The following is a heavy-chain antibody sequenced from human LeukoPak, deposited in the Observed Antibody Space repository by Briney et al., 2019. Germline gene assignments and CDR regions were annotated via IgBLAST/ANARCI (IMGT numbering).Heavy chain of an antibody. J-gene: IGHJ3*02. CDR3: ARDLRIVGATSAFDI. CDR2: ISSSGSTI. Sequence: GGSLRLSCAASGFTFSDYYMSWIRQAPGKGLEWVSYISSSGSTIYYADSVKGRFTISRDNAKNSLYLQMNSLRAEDTAVYYCARDLRIVGATSAFDIWGQGTMVTVSS. D-gene: IGHD1-26*01. V-gene: IGHV3-11*04. CDR1: GFTFSDYY.